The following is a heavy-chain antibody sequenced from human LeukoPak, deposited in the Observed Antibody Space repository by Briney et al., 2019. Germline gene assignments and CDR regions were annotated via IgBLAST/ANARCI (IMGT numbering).Heavy chain of an antibody. CDR1: GFTFSSYA. J-gene: IGHJ3*02. V-gene: IGHV3-23*01. CDR3: ARTSGYDPDEAFDI. Sequence: GGSLRLSCAASGFTFSSYAMSWVRQAPGKGLEWVSAISGNGGSTYYADSVKGRFTISKDNSKNTLYLQMNSLRAEDTAVYYCARTSGYDPDEAFDIWGQGTMVTVSS. CDR2: ISGNGGST. D-gene: IGHD5-12*01.